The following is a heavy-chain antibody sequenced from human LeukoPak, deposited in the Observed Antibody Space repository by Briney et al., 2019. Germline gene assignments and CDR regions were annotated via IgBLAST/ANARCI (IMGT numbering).Heavy chain of an antibody. CDR2: INPSGGST. J-gene: IGHJ4*02. CDR1: GYTFTSYY. V-gene: IGHV1-46*01. CDR3: AGVVTVAGTFDY. Sequence: ASVKVSCKASGYTFTSYYMHWVRQAPGQGLEWMGIINPSGGSTSYAQKFQGRVTMTRDMSTSTVYMALSSLRSEDPAVSYCAGVVTVAGTFDYWGQGTLVTVSS. D-gene: IGHD6-19*01.